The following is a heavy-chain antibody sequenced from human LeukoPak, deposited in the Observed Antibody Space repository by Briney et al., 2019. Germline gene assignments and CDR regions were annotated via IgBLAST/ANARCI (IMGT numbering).Heavy chain of an antibody. J-gene: IGHJ3*02. Sequence: GASVKVSCKASGYTFTGYYLHWVRQAPGQGLEWMAWINPNTDDTNYAQKFQGRVTTTRDTSISTAYMELSRLRSDDTAVYYCARVKTMMFEGAFDIWGQGTMVTVSS. V-gene: IGHV1-2*02. CDR1: GYTFTGYY. CDR3: ARVKTMMFEGAFDI. D-gene: IGHD3-22*01. CDR2: INPNTDDT.